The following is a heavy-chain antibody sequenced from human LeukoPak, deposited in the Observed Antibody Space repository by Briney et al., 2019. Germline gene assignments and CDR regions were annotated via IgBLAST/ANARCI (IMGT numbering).Heavy chain of an antibody. CDR2: ISSSSSYI. CDR1: GFTFSSYS. Sequence: GGSLRLSCAASGFTFSSYSMNWVRQAPGKGLEWVSSISSSSSYIYYADSVKGRFTISRDNAKNSLNLQMNSLRAEDTAVYYCARDFPRAFDIWGQGTMVTVSS. CDR3: ARDFPRAFDI. V-gene: IGHV3-21*01. J-gene: IGHJ3*02.